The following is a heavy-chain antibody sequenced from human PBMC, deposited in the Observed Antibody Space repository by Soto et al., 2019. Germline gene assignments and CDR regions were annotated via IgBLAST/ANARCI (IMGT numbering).Heavy chain of an antibody. CDR1: GGTFSSYA. J-gene: IGHJ6*02. Sequence: SVQVSCKASGGTFSSYAISWVRQAPGQGLEWMGGIIPIFGTANYAQKFQGRVTITADESTSTAYMELSSLRSEDTAVYYCASVPITMVRVVIAKPPVNYGMDGWGQGNTVTVSS. CDR3: ASVPITMVRVVIAKPPVNYGMDG. V-gene: IGHV1-69*13. D-gene: IGHD3-10*01. CDR2: IIPIFGTA.